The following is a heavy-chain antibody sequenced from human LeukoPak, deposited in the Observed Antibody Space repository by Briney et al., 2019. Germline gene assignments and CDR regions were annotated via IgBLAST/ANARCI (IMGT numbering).Heavy chain of an antibody. CDR1: GFTFSSYE. CDR3: AELGITMIGGV. D-gene: IGHD3-10*02. CDR2: ISSSGSTI. V-gene: IGHV3-48*03. Sequence: GGSLRLSCAASGFTFSSYEMNWVRQAPGKGLEWVSYISSSGSTIYYADSVKGRFTISRDNAKNSLYLQMNSLRAEDAAVYYCAELGITMIGGVWGQGTLVTVSS. J-gene: IGHJ4*02.